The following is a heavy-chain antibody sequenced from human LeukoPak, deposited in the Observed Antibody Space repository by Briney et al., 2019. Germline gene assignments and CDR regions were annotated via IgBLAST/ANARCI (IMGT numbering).Heavy chain of an antibody. D-gene: IGHD3-10*01. CDR2: ISDSGVST. Sequence: GGSLRLSCAASGFTFSYYTMTWVRQAPGKGLEWVSGISDSGVSTYYADSVKGRFTISGDNSRNTLYLQMNSLRAEDTAVYYCAKDFDYGSGSYYPDYWGQGTLVTVSS. CDR1: GFTFSYYT. CDR3: AKDFDYGSGSYYPDY. V-gene: IGHV3-23*01. J-gene: IGHJ4*02.